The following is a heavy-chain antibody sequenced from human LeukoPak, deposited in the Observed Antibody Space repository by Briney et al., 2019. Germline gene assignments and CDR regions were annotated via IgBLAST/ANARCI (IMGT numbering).Heavy chain of an antibody. D-gene: IGHD1-26*01. J-gene: IGHJ6*02. Sequence: SQTLSLTCTVSGVSIRSDDSYWSCIRQPPGKGLEWIGYMYYSGSTYYNPSLKSRVTISEDTSKNQISLKLTSVTAADTAVYYCARDKWVKAGNTWQHYGMDVWGQGTTVTVSS. CDR2: MYYSGST. CDR1: GVSIRSDDSY. V-gene: IGHV4-30-4*01. CDR3: ARDKWVKAGNTWQHYGMDV.